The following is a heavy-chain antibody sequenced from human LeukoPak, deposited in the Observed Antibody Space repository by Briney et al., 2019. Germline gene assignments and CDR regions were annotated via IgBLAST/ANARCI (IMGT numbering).Heavy chain of an antibody. V-gene: IGHV1-2*02. CDR2: INPNSGGT. D-gene: IGHD2-15*01. Sequence: ASVKVSCKASGYTFTGYYMHWVRQAPGQGLEWMGWINPNSGGTNYAQKFQGRVTMTRDTSISTAYMELSRLRSDDTAVYYCARGFSYEGYCGGGSCYIDYWGQGTLVTVSS. J-gene: IGHJ4*02. CDR1: GYTFTGYY. CDR3: ARGFSYEGYCGGGSCYIDY.